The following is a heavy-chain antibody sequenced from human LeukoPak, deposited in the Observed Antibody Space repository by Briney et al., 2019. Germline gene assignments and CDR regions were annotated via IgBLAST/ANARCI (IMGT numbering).Heavy chain of an antibody. CDR3: ARDDTGSYRYFDY. CDR1: GFTFSSYS. CDR2: ISSSSSYI. Sequence: SGGSLRLSCAASGFTFSSYSMNWVRQAPGKGLEWVSSISSSSSYIYYADSVKGRFTISGDNAKNSLYLQMNSLRAEDTAVYYCARDDTGSYRYFDYWGQGTLVSVSS. V-gene: IGHV3-21*01. D-gene: IGHD1-26*01. J-gene: IGHJ4*02.